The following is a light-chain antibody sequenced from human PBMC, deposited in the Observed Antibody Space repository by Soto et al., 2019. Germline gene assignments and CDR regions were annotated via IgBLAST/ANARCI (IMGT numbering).Light chain of an antibody. CDR1: RSVTNW. J-gene: IGKJ1*01. Sequence: DIQMTQSPSTLSASVGDRVTISCRASRSVTNWLAWFQQKPGKAPNLLIYGVSNLASGVPSRFSGTGSVTEFTLPISRRRPDDFATYSGQQYRDYSWAFGQGNKVELK. CDR2: GVS. V-gene: IGKV1-5*03. CDR3: QQYRDYSWA.